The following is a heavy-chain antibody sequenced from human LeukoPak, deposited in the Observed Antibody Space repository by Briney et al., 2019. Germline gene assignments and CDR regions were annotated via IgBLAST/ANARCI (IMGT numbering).Heavy chain of an antibody. J-gene: IGHJ4*02. CDR1: GDSISRSTYY. CDR2: VYYGRSP. V-gene: IGHV4-39*02. CDR3: ARSSGTGTFSY. D-gene: IGHD6-25*01. Sequence: PSETLSLTCTVSGDSISRSTYYWAWIRQPPGKGLEWIGSVYYGRSPYFNPSLESRATISVDTSKNHFSLKMSSVTAADTAVYYCARSSGTGTFSYWGQGTLVTVSS.